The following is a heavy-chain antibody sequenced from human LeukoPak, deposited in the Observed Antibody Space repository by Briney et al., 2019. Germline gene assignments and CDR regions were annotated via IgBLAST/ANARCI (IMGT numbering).Heavy chain of an antibody. J-gene: IGHJ3*02. V-gene: IGHV1-2*02. Sequence: ASVKLSCKASGYTFTVYYMHGVRQAPGQGLEWMGWINPNSGGTNYAQKFQGRVTMTRDTSISTAYMELSRLRSDDTAVYYCARVGYYGSGSQEDAFDIWGQGTMVTVSS. CDR3: ARVGYYGSGSQEDAFDI. CDR1: GYTFTVYY. CDR2: INPNSGGT. D-gene: IGHD3-10*01.